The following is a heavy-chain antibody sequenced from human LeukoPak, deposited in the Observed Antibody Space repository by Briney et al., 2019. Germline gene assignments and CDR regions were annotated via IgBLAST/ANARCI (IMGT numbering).Heavy chain of an antibody. CDR3: AKKIEMATIRVFDY. V-gene: IGHV3-23*01. Sequence: GGSLRLSCTASGLIFRNYAMTWVRQAPRKGLEWVSTISGDGTETFYADSVKGRFTISRDKSKNTLYLQMNSLRAEDTAIYYCAKKIEMATIRVFDYWGQGTLVTVSS. J-gene: IGHJ4*02. CDR2: ISGDGTET. D-gene: IGHD5-24*01. CDR1: GLIFRNYA.